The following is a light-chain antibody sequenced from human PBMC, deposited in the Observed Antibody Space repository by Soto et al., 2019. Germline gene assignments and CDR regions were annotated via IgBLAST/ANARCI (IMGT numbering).Light chain of an antibody. CDR1: SSNIGSNY. V-gene: IGLV1-47*01. CDR3: AAWDDSLSGRV. J-gene: IGLJ2*01. CDR2: RNN. Sequence: QSVLTQPPSASGTPGQRVTISCSGSSSNIGSNYVYWYQHLPGTAPKLLIYRNNQRPSGVPDRSSGSKSGTSASLAISGLRSEDEADYYCAAWDDSLSGRVFGGGTKVTVL.